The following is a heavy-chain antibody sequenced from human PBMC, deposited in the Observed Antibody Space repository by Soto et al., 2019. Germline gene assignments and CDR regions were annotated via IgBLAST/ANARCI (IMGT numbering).Heavy chain of an antibody. J-gene: IGHJ4*02. CDR1: GFSLSSTRVA. CDR3: AHSVVAGLGYYFDY. Sequence: QITLKESGPTLVKPTQTLTLTCTFSGFSLSSTRVAVGWIHQPPGKALEWLALIYWDDDKRYSPFLKSRLTITKDTSKNQVVLTMTNMYPVDTATYYCAHSVVAGLGYYFDYWGQGTLVTVSS. CDR2: IYWDDDK. V-gene: IGHV2-5*02. D-gene: IGHD6-19*01.